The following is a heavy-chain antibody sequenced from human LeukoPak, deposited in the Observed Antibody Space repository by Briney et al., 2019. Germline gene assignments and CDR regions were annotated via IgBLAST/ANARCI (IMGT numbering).Heavy chain of an antibody. CDR1: GFTFSGSA. CDR2: IRSKAKSYAR. Sequence: GGSLRLSCAAFGFTFSGSAMHWVRQASGKGLEWVGRIRSKAKSYARAYAASVTGRFTISRDDSNNTAYLQMNSLETEDTAVYYCASPYCSDGVCYPGYWGQGALVTVSS. V-gene: IGHV3-73*01. D-gene: IGHD2-8*01. CDR3: ASPYCSDGVCYPGY. J-gene: IGHJ4*02.